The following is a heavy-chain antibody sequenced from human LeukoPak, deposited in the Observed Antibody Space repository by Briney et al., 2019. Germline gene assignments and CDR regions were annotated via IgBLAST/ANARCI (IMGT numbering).Heavy chain of an antibody. CDR3: ARHSIASDGARLFDY. J-gene: IGHJ4*02. D-gene: IGHD2-21*01. CDR1: GGSIRSYF. CDR2: IYYTGST. V-gene: IGHV4-59*08. Sequence: SETLSLTCTVSGGSIRSYFWSWIRQPPGKGLEWIAYIYYTGSTNYNPSLKSRVSMSVDTSKNQFSLKLTSVTAADTAVYYCARHSIASDGARLFDYWGRGTLVTVSS.